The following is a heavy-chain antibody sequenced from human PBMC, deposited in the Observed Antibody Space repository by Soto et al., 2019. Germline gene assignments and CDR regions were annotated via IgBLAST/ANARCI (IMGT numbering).Heavy chain of an antibody. V-gene: IGHV3-21*03. CDR2: ISSSSSYI. CDR3: VRSYVISTYAFDV. J-gene: IGHJ6*02. Sequence: EVQLVESGGGLVKPGGSLRLSCAASGFTFSSYSMNWVRQAPGKGLEWVSSISSSSSYIYYADSVKGRFTISRDNGKNSLYLQMNSLRAEDRAMFYCVRSYVISTYAFDVWGQGTTVTVSS. CDR1: GFTFSSYS. D-gene: IGHD3-22*01.